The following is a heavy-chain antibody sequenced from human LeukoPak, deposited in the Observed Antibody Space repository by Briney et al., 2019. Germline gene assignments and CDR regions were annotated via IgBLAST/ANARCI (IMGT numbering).Heavy chain of an antibody. V-gene: IGHV1-2*02. CDR2: INPKSGGT. CDR3: ARGGAWGDREVEY. D-gene: IGHD3-16*01. J-gene: IGHJ4*02. CDR1: AYTFIAYY. Sequence: ASVKVSCKASAYTFIAYYMHWVRQAPGQGLEWMGWINPKSGGTNYAQKLQGRVTMTRDTSISTAYMEPSRLTSDDTAVYYCARGGAWGDREVEYWGQGSLVTVSS.